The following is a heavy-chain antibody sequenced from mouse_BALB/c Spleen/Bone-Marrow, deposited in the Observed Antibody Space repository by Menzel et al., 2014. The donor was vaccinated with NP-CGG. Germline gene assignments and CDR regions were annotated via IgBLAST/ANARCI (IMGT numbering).Heavy chain of an antibody. CDR3: ARYYYGYYFDY. CDR2: IDPANGNT. CDR1: GFNIKDTY. J-gene: IGHJ2*01. V-gene: IGHV14-3*02. D-gene: IGHD1-2*01. Sequence: VQLQQSGAELVKPGASVKLSCTASGFNIKDTYMRWVKQRPEQGLEWIGRIDPANGNTKYDPKFQGKATITADTSSNPAYLQLSSLTSEDSAVYYCARYYYGYYFDYWGQGTTLTVSS.